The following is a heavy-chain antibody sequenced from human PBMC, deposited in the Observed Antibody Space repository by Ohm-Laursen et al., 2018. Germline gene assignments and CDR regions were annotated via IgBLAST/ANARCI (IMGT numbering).Heavy chain of an antibody. D-gene: IGHD1-26*01. CDR1: GFTFSDYY. CDR2: TSSSGSTI. V-gene: IGHV3-11*01. CDR3: ARVSKQWKLLLDGFDI. Sequence: SLRLSCTASGFTFSDYYMSWVRQAPGKGLEWVSYTSSSGSTIYYADSVKGRFTISRDNAKNSLYLQMNSLRAEDTAVYYCARVSKQWKLLLDGFDIWGQGTMVTVSS. J-gene: IGHJ3*02.